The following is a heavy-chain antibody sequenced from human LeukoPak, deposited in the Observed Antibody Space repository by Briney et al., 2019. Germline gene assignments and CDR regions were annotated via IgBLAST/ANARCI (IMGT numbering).Heavy chain of an antibody. J-gene: IGHJ3*02. CDR1: GFTFSGYG. CDR2: IWYDGSSK. CDR3: ARSYGGNAWGAFDI. D-gene: IGHD4-23*01. Sequence: QSGGSLRLSCAASGFTFSGYGMHWVRQAPGKGLEWVAVIWYDGSSKYYADSVKGRFTISRDNPKNTLYLQMNSLRAEDTAVYYCARSYGGNAWGAFDIWGQGTMVTVSS. V-gene: IGHV3-33*01.